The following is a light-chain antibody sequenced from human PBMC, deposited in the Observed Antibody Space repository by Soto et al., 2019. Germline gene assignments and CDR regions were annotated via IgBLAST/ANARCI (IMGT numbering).Light chain of an antibody. J-gene: IGLJ3*02. V-gene: IGLV1-47*01. Sequence: QSVLTQPPSASGTPGQRVTISCSGSSSNIGSNYVYWYQQLPGTAPTLLIYRNNQRPSGVPDRLSGAKSGTSASLAISWLLSEDEEDYYCAAWDASLSGRLVFGGGTKLTVL. CDR1: SSNIGSNY. CDR3: AAWDASLSGRLV. CDR2: RNN.